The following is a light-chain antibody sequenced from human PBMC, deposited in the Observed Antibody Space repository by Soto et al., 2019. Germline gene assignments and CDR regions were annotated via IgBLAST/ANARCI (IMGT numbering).Light chain of an antibody. CDR1: QSVSNN. CDR3: QQYNNWPLT. CDR2: GAF. V-gene: IGKV3-15*01. J-gene: IGKJ4*01. Sequence: EIVMTQSPATLSVSPGERATLSCRASQSVSNNLAWYQQKPGQAPRLLIYGAFIRATGIPARFSGSGSGTEFTLTISGLQSEDFAVYYCQQYNNWPLTFGG.